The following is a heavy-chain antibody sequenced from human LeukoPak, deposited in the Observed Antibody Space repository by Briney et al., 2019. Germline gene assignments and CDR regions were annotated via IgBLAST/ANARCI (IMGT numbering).Heavy chain of an antibody. CDR3: ARIPGKRSAEFHS. CDR1: GFNFSIYS. V-gene: IGHV3-48*04. D-gene: IGHD2-2*01. J-gene: IGHJ4*02. Sequence: GGSLRLSCAASGFNFSIYSMNWVRQAPGKGLEWISYISGTGRTIYYADSVRGRFTISRDNAKNSLYLQMSLLRADDTALYHCARIPGKRSAEFHSWGQGTRVTVSS. CDR2: ISGTGRTI.